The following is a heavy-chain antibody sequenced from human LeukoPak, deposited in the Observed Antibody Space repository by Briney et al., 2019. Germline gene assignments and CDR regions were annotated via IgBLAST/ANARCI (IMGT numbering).Heavy chain of an antibody. D-gene: IGHD3-10*01. CDR1: GFTFSSYS. Sequence: GGSLRLSCAASGFTFSSYSMNWVRQAPGKGLEWVSSISSSSSYIYYADSVKGRFTISRDNAKNSLYLQMNSLRAEDTAVYYCARGNDYYLRSHYYHPPLDHWGQGALVTVSS. CDR3: ARGNDYYLRSHYYHPPLDH. J-gene: IGHJ4*02. CDR2: ISSSSSYI. V-gene: IGHV3-21*01.